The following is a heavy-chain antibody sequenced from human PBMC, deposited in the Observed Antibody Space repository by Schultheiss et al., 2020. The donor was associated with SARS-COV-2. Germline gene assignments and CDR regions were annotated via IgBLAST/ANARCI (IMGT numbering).Heavy chain of an antibody. CDR2: IIPIFGTA. J-gene: IGHJ6*02. D-gene: IGHD4-17*01. CDR3: ARGVLLSDYPLLDL. CDR1: GGTFSSYA. V-gene: IGHV1-69*13. Sequence: SVKVSCKASGGTFSSYAISWVRQAPGQGLEWMGGIIPIFGTANYAQKFQGRVTITADESTSTAYMELSSLRSEDTAVYYCARGVLLSDYPLLDLWGQGTTVTVSS.